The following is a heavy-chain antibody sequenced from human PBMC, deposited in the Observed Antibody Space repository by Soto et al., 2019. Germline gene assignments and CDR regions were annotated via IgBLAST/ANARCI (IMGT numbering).Heavy chain of an antibody. CDR1: GFTFSNYA. D-gene: IGHD2-8*01. CDR2: ISSSGAST. CDR3: AKNQHAMAHDY. Sequence: AVGSLRLSCAASGFTFSNYAMSWVRQAPGKELEWVSTISSSGASTDYADSVKGRFTISRDNSQNTLNLQMNSLRAEDTAIYYCAKNQHAMAHDYWGPGTLVTVSP. V-gene: IGHV3-23*01. J-gene: IGHJ4*02.